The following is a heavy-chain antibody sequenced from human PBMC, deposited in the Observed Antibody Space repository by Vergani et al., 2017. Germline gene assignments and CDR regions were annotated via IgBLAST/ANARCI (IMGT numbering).Heavy chain of an antibody. Sequence: QMQLVQSGAEVKKTGSSVKVSCKASGYTFTYRYLHWVRQAPGQALEWMGWITPFNGNTNYAQKFQDRVTITRDRSMSTAYMELSSLRSEDTAMYYCARSLGGSYYDNYFDYWGQGTLVTVSS. CDR3: ARSLGGSYYDNYFDY. D-gene: IGHD1-26*01. CDR2: ITPFNGNT. V-gene: IGHV1-45*02. J-gene: IGHJ4*02. CDR1: GYTFTYRY.